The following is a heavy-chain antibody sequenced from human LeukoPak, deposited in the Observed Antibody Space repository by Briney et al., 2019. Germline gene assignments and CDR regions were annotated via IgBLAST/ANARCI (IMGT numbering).Heavy chain of an antibody. J-gene: IGHJ2*01. CDR1: GFTFSSYA. V-gene: IGHV3-23*01. CDR2: ISGSGGST. CDR3: AKGIVGATLYWYFDL. D-gene: IGHD1-26*01. Sequence: GGSLRLSCAASGFTFSSYAMSWVRQAPGKGLEWVSAISGSGGSTYYADSVKGRFTISRDNSKNTLYLQMNSLRAEDTAVYYCAKGIVGATLYWYFDLWGRGTLVTVSS.